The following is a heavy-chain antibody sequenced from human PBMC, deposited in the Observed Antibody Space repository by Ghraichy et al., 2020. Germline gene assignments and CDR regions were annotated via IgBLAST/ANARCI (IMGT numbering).Heavy chain of an antibody. V-gene: IGHV3-7*03. D-gene: IGHD6-25*01. CDR1: GFTFTNIW. J-gene: IGHJ4*02. Sequence: GGSLRLSCVASGFTFTNIWITWFRQAPGKGREWLANISQDGSEKNYVDSVKGRFTISRDNAKNSLYLQMNSLRAEDTAVYYCARVQSSAWYVNYWGQGTLVTVSS. CDR3: ARVQSSAWYVNY. CDR2: ISQDGSEK.